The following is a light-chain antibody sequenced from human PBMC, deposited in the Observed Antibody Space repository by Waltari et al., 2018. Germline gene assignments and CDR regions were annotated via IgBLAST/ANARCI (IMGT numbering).Light chain of an antibody. CDR3: SSYSSSSSLV. CDR2: AVS. J-gene: IGLJ2*01. CDR1: ASDVGGYNY. Sequence: QSALTQPASVSGSPGQSITISCTGTASDVGGYNYVSWFQQHPGKAPKLMIYAVSARPSGVSYRFSGSKSGNPASLTISGLQAADEADYYCSSYSSSSSLVFGGGTRLTVL. V-gene: IGLV2-14*03.